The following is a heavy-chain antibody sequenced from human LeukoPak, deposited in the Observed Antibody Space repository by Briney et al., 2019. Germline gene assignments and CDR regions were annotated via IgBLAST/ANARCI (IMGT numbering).Heavy chain of an antibody. CDR3: AKDRLRDIVGATTHWFDP. CDR1: GFVFNSYA. V-gene: IGHV3-30*04. D-gene: IGHD1-26*01. CDR2: VSSHGVDK. Sequence: GGSLRLSCAASGFVFNSYAMHWVRQAPGKGLEWLAVVSSHGVDKFYADSVKGRFTISKDTSNNTLSLQMNSLGGDDTGVYYCAKDRLRDIVGATTHWFDPWGQGTLVTVSS. J-gene: IGHJ5*02.